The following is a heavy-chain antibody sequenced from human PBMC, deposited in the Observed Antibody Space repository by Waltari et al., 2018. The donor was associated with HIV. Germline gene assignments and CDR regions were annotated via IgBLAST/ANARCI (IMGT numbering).Heavy chain of an antibody. J-gene: IGHJ4*02. D-gene: IGHD1-1*01. CDR2: ISGDGGIV. V-gene: IGHV3-48*01. CDR1: GCIFSKNN. CDR3: ARRTTGEFDL. Sequence: EVQLVESGGVLVRPGGSLRLSCAAVGCIFSKNNMNGVRQAPGKGLEWLSHISGDGGIVYYADSVRGRFLISRDNAKNFLHLQLNNVTSEDTALYYCARRTTGEFDLWGQGTLVTVSS.